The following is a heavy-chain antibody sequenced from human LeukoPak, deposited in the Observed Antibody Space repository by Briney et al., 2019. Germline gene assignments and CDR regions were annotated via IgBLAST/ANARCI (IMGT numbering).Heavy chain of an antibody. CDR3: ARDRGTGLRYFDWLFQY. J-gene: IGHJ4*02. Sequence: GGSLRLSCAASGFTFSSYAMHWVRQAPGKGLEWVAVISYDGSNKYYADSVKGRFTISRDNSKNTLYLQMNNLRAEDTALYYCARDRGTGLRYFDWLFQYWGQGALVTVSS. V-gene: IGHV3-30-3*01. D-gene: IGHD3-9*01. CDR1: GFTFSSYA. CDR2: ISYDGSNK.